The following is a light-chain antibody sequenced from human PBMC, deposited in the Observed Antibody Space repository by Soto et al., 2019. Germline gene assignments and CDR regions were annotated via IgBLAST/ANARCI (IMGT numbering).Light chain of an antibody. Sequence: EIVLTQSRGTLSLSPGERASLSCRASQSVSSSYLAWYQQKPGQAPRLLIYGASSRATGIPDRFSGSGSGTDFTLTISRLEPEDFAVYYCQQYGSSSWTFGQGTKVDI. CDR2: GAS. J-gene: IGKJ1*01. CDR3: QQYGSSSWT. V-gene: IGKV3-20*01. CDR1: QSVSSSY.